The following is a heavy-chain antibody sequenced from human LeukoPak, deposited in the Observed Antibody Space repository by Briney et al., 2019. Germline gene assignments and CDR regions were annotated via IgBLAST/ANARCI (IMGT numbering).Heavy chain of an antibody. D-gene: IGHD3/OR15-3a*01. CDR3: ARDFRPGLVPSFDY. Sequence: GVSLRLSCAASGVTFSGYAMSWVRQAPGKGLEWVSHITGSGDTTYYGDPVKGRFTISRDNSKNTLYLQMSSLRAEDTAVYYCARDFRPGLVPSFDYWGQGTLVTVSS. J-gene: IGHJ4*02. CDR2: ITGSGDTT. V-gene: IGHV3-23*01. CDR1: GVTFSGYA.